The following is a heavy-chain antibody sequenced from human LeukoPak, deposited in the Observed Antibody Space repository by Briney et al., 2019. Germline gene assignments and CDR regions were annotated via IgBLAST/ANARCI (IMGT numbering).Heavy chain of an antibody. CDR3: ARLSWNRGFDP. CDR2: IYYSGST. Sequence: PSETLSLTCTVSGGSISSYYWSWIRQPPGKGLEWIGYIYYSGSTNYNPSLKSRVTISVDTSKSQFSLKLSSVTAADTAVYYCARLSWNRGFDPWGQGTLVTVSS. J-gene: IGHJ5*02. D-gene: IGHD1-1*01. V-gene: IGHV4-59*08. CDR1: GGSISSYY.